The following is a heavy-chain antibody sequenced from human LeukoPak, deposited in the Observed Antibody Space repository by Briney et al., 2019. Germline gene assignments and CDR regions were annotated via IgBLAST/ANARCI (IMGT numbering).Heavy chain of an antibody. D-gene: IGHD3-10*01. Sequence: GGSLRLSCAASGFTFSSFAMNWVRQAPGKGLEYVSGISRDGRSTFYADSVKGRFTISRDNSKNTLYLQMGSLRAEDMAVYYCAIQIRGVNYWGRGTLVTVSS. CDR2: ISRDGRST. J-gene: IGHJ4*02. CDR1: GFTFSSFA. V-gene: IGHV3-64*02. CDR3: AIQIRGVNY.